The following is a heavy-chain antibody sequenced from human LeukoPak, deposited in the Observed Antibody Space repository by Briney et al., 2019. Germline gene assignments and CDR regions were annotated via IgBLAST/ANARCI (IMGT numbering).Heavy chain of an antibody. CDR3: GRGMRDYYGLDY. J-gene: IGHJ4*02. CDR2: IKPDGSEK. V-gene: IGHV3-7*01. Sequence: PGGSLRLSCEASEFTFSNYWMNWVRQAPGKGLEWVASIKPDGSEKYYVDSVRGRFTISRDNAKNTLYLQMNRLTVEDTAVYYCGRGMRDYYGLDYWGQGFLVTVSS. D-gene: IGHD3-10*01. CDR1: EFTFSNYW.